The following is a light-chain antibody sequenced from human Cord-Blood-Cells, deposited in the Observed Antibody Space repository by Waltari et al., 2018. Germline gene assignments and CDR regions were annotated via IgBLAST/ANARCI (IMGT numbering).Light chain of an antibody. CDR2: GNS. CDR1: SSNIGAGYD. Sequence: QSVLTQPPSVSGAPGQRATIPCTGSSSNIGAGYDVPWYQQLPGTAPKLLIYGNSNRPSGVPDRFSGSKSGTSASLAITGLQAEDEADYYCQSYDSSLSGYVFGTGTKVTVL. J-gene: IGLJ1*01. V-gene: IGLV1-40*01. CDR3: QSYDSSLSGYV.